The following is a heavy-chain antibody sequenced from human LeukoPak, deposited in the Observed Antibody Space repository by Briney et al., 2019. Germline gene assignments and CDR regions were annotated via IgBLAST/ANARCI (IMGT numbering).Heavy chain of an antibody. J-gene: IGHJ5*02. Sequence: SETLSLTCTVSGGSISSSSYYWGWIRQPPGKGLEWIGFIYYSGSTYYNPSLKSRLTISVDTSKNQFSLKLSSVTATDTAVYYCARRGYCSSTSCYEYWFNPWAREPWSPSPQ. V-gene: IGHV4-39*01. CDR2: IYYSGST. D-gene: IGHD2-2*01. CDR3: ARRGYCSSTSCYEYWFNP. CDR1: GGSISSSSYY.